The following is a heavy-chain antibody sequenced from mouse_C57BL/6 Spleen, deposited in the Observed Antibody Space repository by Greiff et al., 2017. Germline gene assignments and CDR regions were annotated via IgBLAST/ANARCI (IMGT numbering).Heavy chain of an antibody. V-gene: IGHV3-6*01. Sequence: EVKLQESGPGLVKPSQSLSLTCSVTGYSITSGYYWNWIRQFPGNKLEWMGYISYDGSNNYNPSLKNRISITRDTSKNQFFLKLNSVTTEYTATYYCAREDYWGQGTTLTVSS. CDR1: GYSITSGYY. CDR3: AREDY. CDR2: ISYDGSN. J-gene: IGHJ2*01.